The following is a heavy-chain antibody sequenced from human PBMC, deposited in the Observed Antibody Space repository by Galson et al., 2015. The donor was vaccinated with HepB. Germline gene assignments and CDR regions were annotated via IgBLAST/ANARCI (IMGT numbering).Heavy chain of an antibody. J-gene: IGHJ4*02. V-gene: IGHV3-7*01. CDR3: VTTTRSYSHDY. Sequence: SLRLSCAASGLTFSDYWMFWVRQAPGKGLEWVAHINQDGSQKDYVDSVKGRFIISRDNARNSLFLQMNSLRAEDTALFYCVTTTRSYSHDYWGRGTLVAVSS. D-gene: IGHD2-15*01. CDR1: GLTFSDYW. CDR2: INQDGSQK.